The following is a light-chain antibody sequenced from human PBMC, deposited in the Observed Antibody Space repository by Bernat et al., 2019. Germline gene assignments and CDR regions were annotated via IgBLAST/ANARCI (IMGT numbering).Light chain of an antibody. CDR2: YKSDSDK. CDR3: MIWHSSAWV. CDR1: SGINLGTYR. J-gene: IGLJ3*02. V-gene: IGLV5-45*03. Sequence: QAVLTQPSSLSASPGASASLTCTLHSGINLGTYRIYWYQQKPGSPPQYLLRYKSDSDKQQVSGVPSRFSGSKDASANAGIFLIAGLQSEDEADYYCMIWHSSAWVFGGGTKLTVL.